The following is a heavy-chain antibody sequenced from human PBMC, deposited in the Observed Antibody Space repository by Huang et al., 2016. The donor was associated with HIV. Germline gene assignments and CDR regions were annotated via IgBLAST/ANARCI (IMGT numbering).Heavy chain of an antibody. V-gene: IGHV3-30*18. CDR1: GFTFNQFD. D-gene: IGHD1-26*01. J-gene: IGHJ4*02. Sequence: QVQLVESGGGVVQPGRYLRLSLAAFGFTFNQFDVHWVRQAPGKGVEWVAIISYDGSRKYHADFVNGRFTISGEKSKNTVYLQMNGLRVEDTAVYYCAKDGRVSGTYYDYFEYWGQGTLVTVSS. CDR3: AKDGRVSGTYYDYFEY. CDR2: ISYDGSRK.